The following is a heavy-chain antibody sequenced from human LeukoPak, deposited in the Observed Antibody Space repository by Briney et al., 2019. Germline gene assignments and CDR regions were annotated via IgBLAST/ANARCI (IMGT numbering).Heavy chain of an antibody. D-gene: IGHD4/OR15-4a*01. CDR2: LSGSGSST. CDR3: AKERDYGPADY. J-gene: IGHJ4*02. V-gene: IGHV3-23*01. Sequence: GGSLRLSCVASGFIFNKHAMSWVRQAPGKGLEWVSGLSGSGSSTDYADSVKGRFTVSRDNSKNTLFLQMNSLRVEDTAIYYCAKERDYGPADYWGQGTLVTVSS. CDR1: GFIFNKHA.